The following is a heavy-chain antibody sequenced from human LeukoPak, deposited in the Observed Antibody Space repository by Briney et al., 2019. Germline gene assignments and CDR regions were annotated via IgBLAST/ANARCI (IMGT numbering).Heavy chain of an antibody. J-gene: IGHJ5*02. CDR2: IYCSGNT. CDR3: ARLRRHCSDTSCYPIHWFDP. CDR1: GGSISGYY. D-gene: IGHD2-2*01. Sequence: SETLSLTCTVSGGSISGYYWGWIRQPPGTGLEWIGSIYCSGNTYYNPSLKSRVSMSVDTPKNQFSLKLSSVTAADTAVYYCARLRRHCSDTSCYPIHWFDPWGQGTLVTVSS. V-gene: IGHV4-39*01.